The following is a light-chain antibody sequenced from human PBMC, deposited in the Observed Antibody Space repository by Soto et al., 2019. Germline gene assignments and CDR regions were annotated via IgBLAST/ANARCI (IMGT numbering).Light chain of an antibody. Sequence: DIQMTQSPSSLSASVGDRVTITCRASQSISTYLYWYQQKPGKAPKLLIYAASSLQSGVPSRFSGSGSGTDFTLTISSLQPEDFATYHCQQSYSIPITFGQGTKVDI. CDR3: QQSYSIPIT. CDR2: AAS. J-gene: IGKJ1*01. CDR1: QSISTY. V-gene: IGKV1-39*01.